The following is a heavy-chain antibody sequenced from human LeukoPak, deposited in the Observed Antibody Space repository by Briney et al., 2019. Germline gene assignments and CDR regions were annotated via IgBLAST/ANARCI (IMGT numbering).Heavy chain of an antibody. CDR2: ISYDGSNK. CDR1: GFTFNTYT. J-gene: IGHJ4*02. CDR3: ATGSSSWYSLDY. D-gene: IGHD6-13*01. V-gene: IGHV3-30*03. Sequence: PGGSLRLSCAASGFTFNTYTMNWVRQAPGKGLEWVAVISYDGSNKYYADSVKGRFTISRDDSKNTLYLQMNSLRAEDTAVYYCATGSSSWYSLDYWGQGTLVTVSS.